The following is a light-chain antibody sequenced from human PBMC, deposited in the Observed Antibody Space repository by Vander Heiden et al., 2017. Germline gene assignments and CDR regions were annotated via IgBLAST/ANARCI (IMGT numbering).Light chain of an antibody. J-gene: IGLJ2*01. CDR1: TSNIGSNH. Sequence: QSVLTQPPSASGPPGQRVTISCSGGTSNIGSNHVYWYQQVPGTAPKFLIYRNNQRPSGVPDRISGSKSGTSASLAISGLRSEDEATYYCAAWDDSLSGHVVFGGGTKLTVL. V-gene: IGLV1-47*01. CDR3: AAWDDSLSGHVV. CDR2: RNN.